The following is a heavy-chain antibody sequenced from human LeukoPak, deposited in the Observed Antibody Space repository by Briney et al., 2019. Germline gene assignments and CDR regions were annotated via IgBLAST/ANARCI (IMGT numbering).Heavy chain of an antibody. J-gene: IGHJ6*04. Sequence: SQTLSLTCTVSGGSISSGGYYWSWIRQRPGKGLEWIGYIYYSGSTYYNPSLKSRVTISVDTSKNQFSLKLSSVTAADTAVYYCARDLGCSSTSCPEDYYYYGMDVWGKGTTVTVSS. V-gene: IGHV4-31*03. CDR1: GGSISSGGYY. CDR2: IYYSGST. D-gene: IGHD2-2*01. CDR3: ARDLGCSSTSCPEDYYYYGMDV.